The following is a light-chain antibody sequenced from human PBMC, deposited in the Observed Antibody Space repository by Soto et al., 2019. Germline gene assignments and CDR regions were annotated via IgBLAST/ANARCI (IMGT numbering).Light chain of an antibody. Sequence: DIQMTQSPSSLSASVGDRVTITCRASQGIANFLAWYQQKPGKVPKLLIYASSTLHSGVPSRFSGSGSGTDFTLTIASLQPEDVATYYCQKYNSDPLTFGGGTKVEIK. V-gene: IGKV1-27*01. J-gene: IGKJ4*01. CDR2: ASS. CDR1: QGIANF. CDR3: QKYNSDPLT.